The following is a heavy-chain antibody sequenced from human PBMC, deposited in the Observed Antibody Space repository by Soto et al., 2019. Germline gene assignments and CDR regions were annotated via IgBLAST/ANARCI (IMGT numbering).Heavy chain of an antibody. CDR3: AKASPRGFGEPPGYFQH. J-gene: IGHJ1*01. CDR1: GFTFSSYA. V-gene: IGHV3-23*01. Sequence: EVQLLESGGGLVQPGGSLRLSCAASGFTFSSYAMSWVRQAPGKGLEWVSAISGSGGSTYYADSVKGRFTISRDNSKNTLYLQMNSLRAEDTAVYYCAKASPRGFGEPPGYFQHWGQGTLVTVSS. CDR2: ISGSGGST. D-gene: IGHD3-10*01.